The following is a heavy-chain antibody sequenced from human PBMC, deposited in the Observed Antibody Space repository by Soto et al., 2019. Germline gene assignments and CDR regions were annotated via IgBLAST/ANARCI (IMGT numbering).Heavy chain of an antibody. D-gene: IGHD6-6*01. CDR1: GFTFSSYA. CDR3: ARPTTPRRAPRSARTTLPGDY. CDR2: ISYDGSNK. J-gene: IGHJ4*02. Sequence: QVQLVESGGGVVQPGRSLRLSCAASGFTFSSYAMHCVRQAPGKGLEWVAVISYDGSNKYYADSVKGRFTISRDNSKNTLYLQMNSLKAEDTAVYYCARPTTPRRAPRSARTTLPGDYWGQGTLVTVSS. V-gene: IGHV3-30-3*01.